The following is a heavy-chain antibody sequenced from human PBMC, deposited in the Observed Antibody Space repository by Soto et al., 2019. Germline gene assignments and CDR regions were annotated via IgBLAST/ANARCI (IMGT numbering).Heavy chain of an antibody. CDR3: AIEKVGANSVHVFGI. CDR2: INGDGSFT. D-gene: IGHD1-26*01. CDR1: AFTFKNHW. Sequence: GGSLRLSCAASAFTFKNHWMHWVRQVPGKGPVWVSRINGDGSFTSYADAVKGRFTISRDNAKNTLSLQMNSLRAEDTAVYYCAIEKVGANSVHVFGIWGQGTMVTVSS. J-gene: IGHJ3*02. V-gene: IGHV3-74*01.